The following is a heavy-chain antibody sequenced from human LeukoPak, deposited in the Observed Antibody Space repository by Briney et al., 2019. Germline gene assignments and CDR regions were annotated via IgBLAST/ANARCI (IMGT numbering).Heavy chain of an antibody. V-gene: IGHV1-24*01. CDR2: FDPEDGET. D-gene: IGHD6-6*01. CDR3: ATDSIAGVIFDY. CDR1: GYTLTELS. Sequence: ASVKVSCKVSGYTLTELSMHWVRQAPGKGLEWMGGFDPEDGETIYAQKFQGRVAMTEDTSTDTAYMELSSLRSEDTAVYYCATDSIAGVIFDYWGQGTLVTVSS. J-gene: IGHJ4*02.